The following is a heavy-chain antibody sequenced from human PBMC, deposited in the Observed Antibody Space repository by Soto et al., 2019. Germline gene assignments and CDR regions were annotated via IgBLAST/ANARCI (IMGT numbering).Heavy chain of an antibody. CDR1: GGAFSSNA. CDR2: ISPIFGSA. D-gene: IGHD3-9*01. Sequence: SVKVSCKAFGGAFSSNAISWMRQAPGQGLEWIGTISPIFGSAAYAQRFQGRVTITADVPTNTAYMELSRLRSDDTAVYYCARDQLRYFDWLSLYYYYYGMDVWGQGTTVTVSS. J-gene: IGHJ6*02. V-gene: IGHV1-69*13. CDR3: ARDQLRYFDWLSLYYYYYGMDV.